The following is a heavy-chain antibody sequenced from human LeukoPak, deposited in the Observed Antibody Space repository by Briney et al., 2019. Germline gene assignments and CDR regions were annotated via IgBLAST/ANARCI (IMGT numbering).Heavy chain of an antibody. CDR2: IYSGGST. CDR1: GFTVSSNY. V-gene: IGHV3-53*01. CDR3: AKPLPVLSSPFDY. J-gene: IGHJ4*02. D-gene: IGHD3-10*01. Sequence: GGSLRLSCAASGFTVSSNYMSWVRQAPGKGLEWVSVIYSGGSTYYADSVKGRFTISRDNSKNTLYLQMNSLRAEDTAVYYCAKPLPVLSSPFDYWGQGTLVTVSS.